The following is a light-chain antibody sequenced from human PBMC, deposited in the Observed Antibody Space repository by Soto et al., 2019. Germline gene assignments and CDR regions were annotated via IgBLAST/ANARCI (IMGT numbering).Light chain of an antibody. V-gene: IGLV2-14*01. CDR2: DVS. J-gene: IGLJ1*01. CDR1: SSDVGGSNY. CDR3: SSYTSSSLYV. Sequence: QSVLTQPASVSGSPGQSITISCTGTSSDVGGSNYVSWYQQLPGKAPKLTIYDVSDRPSGVSNRFSGSKSGNTASLTISGLQAEDGADYYCSSYTSSSLYVFGTGTKVTVL.